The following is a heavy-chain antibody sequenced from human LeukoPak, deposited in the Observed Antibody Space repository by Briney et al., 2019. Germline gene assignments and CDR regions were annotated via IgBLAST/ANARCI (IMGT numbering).Heavy chain of an antibody. CDR3: ARVLANWNDSLDY. V-gene: IGHV3-74*01. Sequence: GGSLRLSCAASGFTFSTYWMHWVRQAPGKGLVWVSRISSEGGSTNYADSVKGRFTISRDNAKNTLYLQMNSLRAEDTAVYYCARVLANWNDSLDYWGQGTLVTVSS. D-gene: IGHD1-1*01. CDR1: GFTFSTYW. CDR2: ISSEGGST. J-gene: IGHJ4*02.